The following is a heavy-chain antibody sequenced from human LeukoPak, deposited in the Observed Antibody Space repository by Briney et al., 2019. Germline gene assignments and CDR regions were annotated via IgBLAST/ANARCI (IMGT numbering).Heavy chain of an antibody. J-gene: IGHJ4*02. Sequence: ASVKVSCKASGYTFTSYGISWVRQAPGQGLEWMGIINPSGGSTSYAQKFQGRVTMTRDMSTSTVYMELSSLRSEDTAVYYCARASADYWGQGTLVTVSS. CDR3: ARASADY. V-gene: IGHV1-46*01. CDR2: INPSGGST. CDR1: GYTFTSYG.